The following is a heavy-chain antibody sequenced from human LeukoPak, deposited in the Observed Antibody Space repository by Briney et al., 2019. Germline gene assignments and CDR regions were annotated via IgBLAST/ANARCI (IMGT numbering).Heavy chain of an antibody. V-gene: IGHV3-53*01. CDR3: AKPADYYGSGSPTTDYYYGMDV. CDR1: GFAVSSNH. Sequence: GRSLRLSCAASGFAVSSNHMNWVRQAPGKGLEWVSVIFNGGSTYYADSVRGRFTISRDNSKNTLYLQMNSLRAEDTAVYYCAKPADYYGSGSPTTDYYYGMDVWGQGTTVTVSS. D-gene: IGHD3-10*01. J-gene: IGHJ6*02. CDR2: IFNGGST.